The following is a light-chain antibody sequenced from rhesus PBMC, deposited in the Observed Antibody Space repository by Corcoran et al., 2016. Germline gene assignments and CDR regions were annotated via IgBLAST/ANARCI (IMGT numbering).Light chain of an antibody. CDR2: RAS. V-gene: IGKV1-74*01. Sequence: DLQMTQSPSSLSASVGDRVTITCRASENVNNYLNWYQQKPGKAPKLQIYRASTLQSGVPSRFSGSGSGTDYTFTISSLQPEDVATYYCQHGYGTPYSFGQGTKVEIK. CDR1: ENVNNY. CDR3: QHGYGTPYS. J-gene: IGKJ2*01.